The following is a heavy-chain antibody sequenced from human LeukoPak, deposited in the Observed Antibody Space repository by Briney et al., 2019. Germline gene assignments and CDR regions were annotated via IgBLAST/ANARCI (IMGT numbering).Heavy chain of an antibody. J-gene: IGHJ6*04. D-gene: IGHD3-3*01. Sequence: RASETLSLTCAVYGGSFSGYYWSWIRQPPGKGLEWIGEINHSGSTNYNPSLKSRVTISVDTSKNQFSLKLSSVTAADTAVYYCAGHTYYDFWSGYKVDVWGKGTTVTVSS. CDR1: GGSFSGYY. V-gene: IGHV4-34*01. CDR2: INHSGST. CDR3: AGHTYYDFWSGYKVDV.